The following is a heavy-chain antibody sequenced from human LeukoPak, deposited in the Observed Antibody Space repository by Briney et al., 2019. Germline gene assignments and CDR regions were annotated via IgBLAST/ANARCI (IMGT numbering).Heavy chain of an antibody. Sequence: PGRSLRLSCAASGFTFSSYAMPWVRQAPGKGLEWVAVISYDGSNKYYADSVKGRFTISRDNSKNTLYLQMNSLRAEDTAVYYCARDFSSSPFDYWGQGTLVTVSS. CDR1: GFTFSSYA. V-gene: IGHV3-30-3*01. CDR2: ISYDGSNK. CDR3: ARDFSSSPFDY. J-gene: IGHJ4*02. D-gene: IGHD6-13*01.